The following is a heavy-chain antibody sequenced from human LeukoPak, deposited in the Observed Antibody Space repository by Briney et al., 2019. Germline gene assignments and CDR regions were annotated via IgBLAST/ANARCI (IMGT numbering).Heavy chain of an antibody. D-gene: IGHD3-9*01. CDR1: GGSFSGYY. CDR2: IIQSRHS. Sequence: SETLSLTCAVYGGSFSGYYWSWIRQPPGKGLECIGEIIQSRHSNYNSSRKWRVAISVYTFKPQFVLKLSSVTVADTAVYYCARNSTGYYIAKYNWFDPWGQGTLVTVSS. CDR3: ARNSTGYYIAKYNWFDP. V-gene: IGHV4-34*12. J-gene: IGHJ5*02.